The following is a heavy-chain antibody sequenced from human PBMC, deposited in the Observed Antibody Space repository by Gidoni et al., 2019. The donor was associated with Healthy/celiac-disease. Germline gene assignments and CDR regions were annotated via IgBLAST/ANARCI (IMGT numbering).Heavy chain of an antibody. V-gene: IGHV3-43*02. Sequence: EVPLVESGGGVVQPGGSLRLSCAASGFTFDDYAMHWVRQAPGKGLEWVSLISGDGGSTYYADSVKGRFTISRDNSKNSLYLQMNSLRTEDTALYYCAKVEYCSGGSCYIYGMDVWGQGTTVTVSS. CDR3: AKVEYCSGGSCYIYGMDV. J-gene: IGHJ6*02. D-gene: IGHD2-15*01. CDR2: ISGDGGST. CDR1: GFTFDDYA.